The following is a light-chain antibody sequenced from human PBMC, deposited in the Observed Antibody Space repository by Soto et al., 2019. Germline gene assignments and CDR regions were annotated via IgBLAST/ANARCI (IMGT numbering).Light chain of an antibody. J-gene: IGLJ2*01. CDR1: STDVGGYNY. CDR2: DVT. Sequence: QSALTQPASVSGSPGQSITLSCTGSSTDVGGYNYVSWHQQHPGKAPKLMIFDVTKRPSGVSNRFSGSKSGDTASLTISGLQAEDEADYYCSSYTRDKTVLFGGGTKLTVL. CDR3: SSYTRDKTVL. V-gene: IGLV2-14*03.